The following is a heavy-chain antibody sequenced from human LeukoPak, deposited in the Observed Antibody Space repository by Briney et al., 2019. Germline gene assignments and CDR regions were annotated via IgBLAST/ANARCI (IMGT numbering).Heavy chain of an antibody. CDR3: ARAQPIDAFDI. CDR1: GGSTSSYY. J-gene: IGHJ3*02. CDR2: IYYSGST. V-gene: IGHV4-59*01. Sequence: SETLSLTCTVSGGSTSSYYWSWIRQPPGKGLEWIGYIYYSGSTNYNPSLKSRVTISVDTSKNQFSLKLSSVTAADTAVYYCARAQPIDAFDIWGQGTMVTVSS.